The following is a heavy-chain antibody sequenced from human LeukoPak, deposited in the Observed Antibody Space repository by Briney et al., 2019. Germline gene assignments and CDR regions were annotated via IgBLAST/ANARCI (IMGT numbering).Heavy chain of an antibody. CDR1: GYSISSGYY. CDR2: IYHSGST. D-gene: IGHD3-10*01. J-gene: IGHJ5*02. Sequence: PSETLSLTCAVSGYSISSGYYWGWIRQPPGKGLEWIGSIYHSGSTYYNPSLKSRVTISVDTSKNQFSLKLSSVTAADTAVYYCARRGYYYGSGSYVWYWFDPWGQGTLVTVSP. V-gene: IGHV4-38-2*01. CDR3: ARRGYYYGSGSYVWYWFDP.